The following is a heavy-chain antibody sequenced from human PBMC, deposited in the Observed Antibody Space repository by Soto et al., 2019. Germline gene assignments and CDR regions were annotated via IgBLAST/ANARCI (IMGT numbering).Heavy chain of an antibody. V-gene: IGHV4-59*01. D-gene: IGHD3-3*01. CDR1: GGSISSYY. CDR2: IYYSGST. CDR3: AREDYDFWSGTPNWFDP. Sequence: SETLSLTCTVSGGSISSYYWSWIRQPPGKGLEWIGYIYYSGSTNYNPSLKSRVTISVDTSKNQFSLKLSSVTAADTAVYYCAREDYDFWSGTPNWFDPWGQGTLVTVSS. J-gene: IGHJ5*02.